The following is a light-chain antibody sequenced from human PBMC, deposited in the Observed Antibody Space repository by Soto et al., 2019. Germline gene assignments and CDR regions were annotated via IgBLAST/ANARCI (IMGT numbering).Light chain of an antibody. CDR3: QHRTNWPLT. V-gene: IGKV3-11*01. J-gene: IGKJ4*01. Sequence: EIVLTQSPATLSLSPGERDTLSCRASQRVSSNLGWYQQKPGQAPRLLIYDASNKATGIPARFSGSGSGTDFTLTISSLEPEDFAVYYCQHRTNWPLTFGGGTKVEIK. CDR2: DAS. CDR1: QRVSSN.